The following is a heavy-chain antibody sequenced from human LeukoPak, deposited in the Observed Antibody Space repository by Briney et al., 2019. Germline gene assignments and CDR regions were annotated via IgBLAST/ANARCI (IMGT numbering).Heavy chain of an antibody. D-gene: IGHD2-2*01. CDR3: ARAYCSSTSCYLYYYYYMDV. J-gene: IGHJ6*03. CDR1: GYTFTSYD. Sequence: ASVKVSRKASGYTFTSYDINWVRRATGQGLEWMGWTNPNSGNTGYAQKFQGRVTMTRNTSISTAYMELSSLRSEDTAVYYCARAYCSSTSCYLYYYYYMDVWGKGTTVTVSS. V-gene: IGHV1-8*01. CDR2: TNPNSGNT.